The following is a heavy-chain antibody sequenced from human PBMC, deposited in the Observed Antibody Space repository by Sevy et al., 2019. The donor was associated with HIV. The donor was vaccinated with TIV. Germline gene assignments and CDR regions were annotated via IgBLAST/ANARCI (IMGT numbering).Heavy chain of an antibody. Sequence: GGSLRLSCAASGFTFRNYWMSWVRQAPGKGLEWVANIKQDGSEKYYVDSVKGRVTISRDNTKNSLYLQMNSLRAEDTAWVYLARGTGKYGWKKFGGFDPWGQGNLGNVSS. D-gene: IGHD3-16*01. CDR1: GFTFRNYW. V-gene: IGHV3-7*03. CDR3: ARGTGKYGWKKFGGFDP. J-gene: IGHJ5*02. CDR2: IKQDGSEK.